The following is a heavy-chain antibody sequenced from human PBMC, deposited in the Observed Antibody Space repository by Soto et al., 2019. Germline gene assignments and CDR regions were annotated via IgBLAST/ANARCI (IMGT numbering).Heavy chain of an antibody. V-gene: IGHV4-31*02. Sequence: PSETLSLTCTVSGGSISSGGYYWSWIRQHPGKGLEWIGYIYYSGSTYYNPSLKSRVTISVDTSKNQFSLKLSSVTAADTAVYYCARVEYYYDSSGYYYHIGSLGYWGQGTLVTVSS. CDR3: ARVEYYYDSSGYYYHIGSLGY. J-gene: IGHJ4*02. CDR1: GGSISSGGYY. CDR2: IYYSGST. D-gene: IGHD3-22*01.